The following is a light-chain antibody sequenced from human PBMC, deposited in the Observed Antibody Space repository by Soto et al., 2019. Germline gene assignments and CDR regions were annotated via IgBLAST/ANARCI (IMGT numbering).Light chain of an antibody. J-gene: IGKJ3*01. Sequence: IVLTQSPGTLSLSPGEGATLSCRASQSLTNTFLTWYQHKPGQAPRLLIYAASTRAAAVPDRFTGSGSGTDFALTISRLEPEDFGVYYCQQYGDSPLTSGPGTKVDIK. CDR3: QQYGDSPLT. V-gene: IGKV3-20*01. CDR1: QSLTNTF. CDR2: AAS.